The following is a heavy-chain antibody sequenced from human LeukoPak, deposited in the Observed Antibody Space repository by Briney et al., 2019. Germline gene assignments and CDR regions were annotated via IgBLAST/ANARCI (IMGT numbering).Heavy chain of an antibody. V-gene: IGHV3-21*01. D-gene: IGHD3-22*01. Sequence: PGGTLRLSCAASGFTFSSYSMNWVRQAPGKGLEWVSSISSSSSYIYYADSVKGRFTISRDNAKNSLYLQMNSLRAEDTAVYYCARVTYYYDSSGYYPIQYYSDYWGQGTLVTVSS. CDR1: GFTFSSYS. CDR3: ARVTYYYDSSGYYPIQYYSDY. J-gene: IGHJ4*02. CDR2: ISSSSSYI.